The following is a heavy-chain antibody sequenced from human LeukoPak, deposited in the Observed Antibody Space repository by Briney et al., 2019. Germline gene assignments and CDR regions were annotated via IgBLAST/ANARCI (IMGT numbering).Heavy chain of an antibody. CDR2: INHSGSI. J-gene: IGHJ3*02. Sequence: SETLSLTCAVYGGSFSGYYWSWIRQPPGKGLEWIGEINHSGSINYNPSLKSRVTISVDTSKNQFSLKLSSVTAADTAVYYCAREGDDWFTEAFDIWGQGTMVTVSS. D-gene: IGHD3-9*01. V-gene: IGHV4-34*01. CDR3: AREGDDWFTEAFDI. CDR1: GGSFSGYY.